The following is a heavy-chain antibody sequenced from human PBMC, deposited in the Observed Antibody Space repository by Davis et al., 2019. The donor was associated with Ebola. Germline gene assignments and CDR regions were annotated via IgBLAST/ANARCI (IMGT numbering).Heavy chain of an antibody. D-gene: IGHD3-10*01. V-gene: IGHV4-39*07. J-gene: IGHJ4*02. Sequence: MPSETLSLTCTVSGGSISSSSYYWSWIRQPPGKGLEWIGEINHSGSTNYNPSLKSRVTISVDTSKNQFSLKLSSVTAADTAVYYCARVGYGSGSSTFDYWGQGTLVTVSS. CDR2: INHSGST. CDR1: GGSISSSSYY. CDR3: ARVGYGSGSSTFDY.